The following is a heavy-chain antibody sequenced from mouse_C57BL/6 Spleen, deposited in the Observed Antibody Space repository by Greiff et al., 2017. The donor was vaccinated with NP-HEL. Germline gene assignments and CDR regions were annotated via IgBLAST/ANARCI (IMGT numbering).Heavy chain of an antibody. J-gene: IGHJ4*01. CDR1: GFTFSDYG. Sequence: DVQLVESGGGLVKPGGSLKLSCAASGFTFSDYGMHWVRQAPEKGLEWVAYISSGSSTIYYADTVKGRFTISRDNAKNTLFLQMTSLRSEDTAMYYCARPDYGSSYDYAMDYWGQGTSVTVSS. D-gene: IGHD1-1*01. CDR2: ISSGSSTI. CDR3: ARPDYGSSYDYAMDY. V-gene: IGHV5-17*01.